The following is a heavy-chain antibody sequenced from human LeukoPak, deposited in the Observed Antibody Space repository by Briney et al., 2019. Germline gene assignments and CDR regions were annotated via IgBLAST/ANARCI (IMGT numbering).Heavy chain of an antibody. D-gene: IGHD2-2*01. Sequence: GGSLRLSCAASGFTFSSYGMHWVRQAPGKGLEWVAVIWYGGSNKYYADSVKGRFTISRDNSKNTLYLQMNSLRAEDTAVYYCARDCSSTSCRYFDYWGQGTLVTVSS. V-gene: IGHV3-33*01. CDR3: ARDCSSTSCRYFDY. CDR1: GFTFSSYG. J-gene: IGHJ4*02. CDR2: IWYGGSNK.